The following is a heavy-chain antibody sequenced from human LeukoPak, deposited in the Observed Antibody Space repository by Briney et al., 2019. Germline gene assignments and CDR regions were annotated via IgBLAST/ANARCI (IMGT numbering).Heavy chain of an antibody. CDR2: ISYDGSNK. CDR3: ARDAGYYSAFDI. CDR1: GFTFSSYA. D-gene: IGHD3-22*01. J-gene: IGHJ4*02. V-gene: IGHV3-30-3*01. Sequence: GRSLRLSCAASGFTFSSYAMHWVRQAPGKGLEWVAVISYDGSNKYYADSVKGRFTISRDNSKNTLYLQMNSLRAEDTAVYYCARDAGYYSAFDIWGQGTLVTVSS.